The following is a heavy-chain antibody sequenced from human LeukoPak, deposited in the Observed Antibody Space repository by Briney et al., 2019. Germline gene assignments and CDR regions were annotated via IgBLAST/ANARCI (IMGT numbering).Heavy chain of an antibody. CDR1: GFTFSSYA. Sequence: GGSLRLSCAASGFTFSSYAMSWVRQAPGKGLEWVSAISGSGGSTYYAASVKGWFTISRDNSKNALHLQMNSLRVEDTAVYYCAKYGHCGSTSCYRYFDYWGQGTLVTVSS. CDR2: ISGSGGST. D-gene: IGHD2-2*01. V-gene: IGHV3-23*01. J-gene: IGHJ4*02. CDR3: AKYGHCGSTSCYRYFDY.